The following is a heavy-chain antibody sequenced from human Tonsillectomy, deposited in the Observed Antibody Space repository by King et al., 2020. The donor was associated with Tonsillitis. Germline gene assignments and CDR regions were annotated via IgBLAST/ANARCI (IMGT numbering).Heavy chain of an antibody. D-gene: IGHD3-10*01. CDR2: IDTASGNP. V-gene: IGHV7-4-1*02. J-gene: IGHJ4*02. Sequence: VQLVQSGSELKKPGASVKFSCKTSGYTFTSYSLAWVRQAPGQRPEWMGWIDTASGNPTYAHGFTGRFVFSLDTSVRTAYLQITNLKSEDTGVYYCARDRGFYHFDYWGQGTLVAVS. CDR1: GYTFTSYS. CDR3: ARDRGFYHFDY.